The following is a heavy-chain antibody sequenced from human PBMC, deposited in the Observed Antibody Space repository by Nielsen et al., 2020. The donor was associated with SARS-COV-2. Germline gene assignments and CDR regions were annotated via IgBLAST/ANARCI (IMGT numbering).Heavy chain of an antibody. J-gene: IGHJ2*01. CDR2: ISVSGDIT. CDR1: GFSFSSFA. Sequence: GESLKISCAASGFSFSSFAMSWVRQAPGKGLEWVSGISVSGDITYYADSVKGRFTISRDDSKNTLYLQMNSLRVEDTAVYYCARGGYFDIWGRGTLVTVSS. D-gene: IGHD3-10*01. V-gene: IGHV3-23*01. CDR3: ARGGYFDI.